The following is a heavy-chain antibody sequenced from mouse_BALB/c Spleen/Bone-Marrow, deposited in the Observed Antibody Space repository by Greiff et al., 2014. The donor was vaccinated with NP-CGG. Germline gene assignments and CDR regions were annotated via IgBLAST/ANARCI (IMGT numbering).Heavy chain of an antibody. V-gene: IGHV5-4*02. CDR3: TRSGKRYGAMDY. CDR2: ISDGGTYT. J-gene: IGHJ4*01. D-gene: IGHD2-10*02. CDR1: GFTFSDYY. Sequence: DVQLVESGGGLVKPGGSLKLSCAASGFTFSDYYMYWVRQTPEKRLEWVATISDGGTYTFHPDSVKGRFTISRDNAKNNLYLQMSSLQSEDTAMYYCTRSGKRYGAMDYWGQGTSVTVSS.